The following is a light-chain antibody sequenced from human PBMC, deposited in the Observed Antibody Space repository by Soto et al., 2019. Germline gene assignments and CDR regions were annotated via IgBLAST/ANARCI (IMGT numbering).Light chain of an antibody. J-gene: IGKJ1*01. CDR3: QQRSNWPRT. CDR1: QSVSNNY. V-gene: IGKV3D-20*02. CDR2: GAS. Sequence: EIVLTQSPGTLSLSPGERATLSCRASQSVSNNYLACYQQKPCQAPRLLIYGASNRATGIPDRFSGSESGTDFTLTISRLEPEDFAVYYCQQRSNWPRTFGQGTKVDIK.